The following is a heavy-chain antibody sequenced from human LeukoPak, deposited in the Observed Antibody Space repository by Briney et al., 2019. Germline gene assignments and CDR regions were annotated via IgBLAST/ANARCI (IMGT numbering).Heavy chain of an antibody. D-gene: IGHD3-22*01. CDR3: ASSFTYYYDSSGCPFDY. Sequence: PSETLSLTCAVYGGSFSGYYRSWIRQPPGKGLEWIGEINHSGSTNYNPSLKSRVTISVDTSKNQFSLKLSSVTAADTAVYYCASSFTYYYDSSGCPFDYWGQGTLVTVSS. CDR2: INHSGST. V-gene: IGHV4-34*01. J-gene: IGHJ4*02. CDR1: GGSFSGYY.